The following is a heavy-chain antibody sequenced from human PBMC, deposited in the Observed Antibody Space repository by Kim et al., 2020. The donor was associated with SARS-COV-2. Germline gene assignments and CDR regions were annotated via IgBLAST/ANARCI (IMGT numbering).Heavy chain of an antibody. J-gene: IGHJ4*02. CDR1: GGSISSSSYY. V-gene: IGHV4-39*07. Sequence: SETLSLTCTVSGGSISSSSYYWGWIRQPPGKGLEWIGSIYYSGSTYYNPSLKSRVTISVDTSKNQFSLKLSPVTAADTAVYYCARVGRKSGYYSLYYFDYWGQGTLVTVSS. D-gene: IGHD3-22*01. CDR2: IYYSGST. CDR3: ARVGRKSGYYSLYYFDY.